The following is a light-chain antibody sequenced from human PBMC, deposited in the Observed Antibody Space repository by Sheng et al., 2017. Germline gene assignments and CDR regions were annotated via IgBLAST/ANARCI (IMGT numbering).Light chain of an antibody. Sequence: DIQMTQSPSTLSASVGDRVTVTCRASQNINRWLAWYQQKPGKAPKLLINKASGLEIGVPSRFSGSGSGTEFTLTITSLQPDDFATYYCQQYESYPRTFGQGTKVEIK. CDR1: QNINRW. CDR2: KAS. V-gene: IGKV1-5*03. J-gene: IGKJ1*01. CDR3: QQYESYPRT.